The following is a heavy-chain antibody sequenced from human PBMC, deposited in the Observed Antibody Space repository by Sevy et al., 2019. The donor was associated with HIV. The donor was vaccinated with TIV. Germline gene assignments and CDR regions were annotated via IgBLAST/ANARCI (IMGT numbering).Heavy chain of an antibody. D-gene: IGHD3-10*01. CDR3: ARDRGGSGDFDY. CDR1: GYTFTSYV. CDR2: INTGNGDT. Sequence: ASVKVSCKASGYTFTSYVMHWVRQAPGQRLQWMGWINTGNGDTKYSEKLQGRVTITRDTSASTAYMELRSLRSEDKAVYYCARDRGGSGDFDYWGQGTLVTVSS. J-gene: IGHJ4*02. V-gene: IGHV1-3*04.